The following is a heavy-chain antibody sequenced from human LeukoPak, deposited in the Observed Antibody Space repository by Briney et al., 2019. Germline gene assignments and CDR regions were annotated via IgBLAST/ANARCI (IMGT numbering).Heavy chain of an antibody. D-gene: IGHD6-13*01. Sequence: PSETLSLTCTVSGGSITDYYWSWIRHSSGKGLEWIGYMYYSGSAYYSPSLKTRVTISVDTSKNQFSLKLTSVTAADTAVYYCARSTFSSNWNLWGQGTLVTVSS. CDR1: GGSITDYY. J-gene: IGHJ4*02. CDR2: MYYSGSA. CDR3: ARSTFSSNWNL. V-gene: IGHV4-59*08.